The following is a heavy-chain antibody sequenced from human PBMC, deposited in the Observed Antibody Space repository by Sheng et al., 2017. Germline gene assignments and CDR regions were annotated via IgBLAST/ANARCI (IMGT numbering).Heavy chain of an antibody. D-gene: IGHD4-4*01. Sequence: QVQLVQSGAEVKKPGASVKVSCKASGYTFTGYYMHWVRQAPGQGLEWMGWINPNTGGTNYVQRFQGRVTMTRDMSISTAYMEVSRLRSDDAAVYYCARGSYSNYEFDYWGQGTLVTVSS. CDR2: INPNTGGT. CDR1: GYTFTGYY. CDR3: ARGSYSNYEFDY. J-gene: IGHJ4*02. V-gene: IGHV1-2*02.